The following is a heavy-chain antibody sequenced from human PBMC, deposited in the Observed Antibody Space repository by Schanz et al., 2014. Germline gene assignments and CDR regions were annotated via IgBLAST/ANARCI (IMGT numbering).Heavy chain of an antibody. CDR2: INPSGGST. J-gene: IGHJ6*02. V-gene: IGHV1-46*01. CDR1: GYSFTSYY. Sequence: QVQLVQSGAEVKKPGASVKVSCKAFGYSFTSYYIHWVRQDPGQGLEWMATINPSGGSTSFAQKFQVSVTMTRATSASAVNMELTSLRSEDTGVYYCARDPYSASYFPSPPLYGLDVWGQGTAVTVSS. D-gene: IGHD1-26*01. CDR3: ARDPYSASYFPSPPLYGLDV.